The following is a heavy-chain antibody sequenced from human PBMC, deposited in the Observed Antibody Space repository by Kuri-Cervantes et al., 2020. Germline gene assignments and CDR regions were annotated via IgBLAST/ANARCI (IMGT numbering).Heavy chain of an antibody. D-gene: IGHD3-10*01. CDR3: AKGPQAYYGSGSYYNDDAFDI. Sequence: GESLKISCAASGFAFRTYGMHWVRLAPGKGLEWVSFIRYDGGDKYYKDSVKGRFTISRDNSKNTLYLQMNSLRAEDTAVYYCAKGPQAYYGSGSYYNDDAFDIWGQGTMVTVSS. J-gene: IGHJ3*02. CDR1: GFAFRTYG. CDR2: IRYDGGDK. V-gene: IGHV3-30*02.